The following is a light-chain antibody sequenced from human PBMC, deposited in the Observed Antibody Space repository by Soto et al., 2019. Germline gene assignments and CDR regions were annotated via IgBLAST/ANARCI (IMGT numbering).Light chain of an antibody. CDR2: DVS. V-gene: IGLV2-14*03. Sequence: QSALTQPASVSGSPGQSITISCTGTSSDVGGYNYVSWYQHHPGKAPKLMIYDVSNRLSGVSNRFSGSKSGNTASLTISGLQAEDEADYYCSSYTSGSTPHWVFSGGTKLTVL. J-gene: IGLJ3*02. CDR3: SSYTSGSTPHWV. CDR1: SSDVGGYNY.